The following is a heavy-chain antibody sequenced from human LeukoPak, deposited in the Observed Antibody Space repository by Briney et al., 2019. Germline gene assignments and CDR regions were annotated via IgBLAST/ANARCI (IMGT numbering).Heavy chain of an antibody. D-gene: IGHD2-21*01. CDR3: AREAIAGLDY. CDR1: GGSISSYY. V-gene: IGHV4-59*12. CDR2: IYYSGST. Sequence: SETLSLTCTVSGGSISSYYWSWIRQPPGKRLEGIGYIYYSGSTNYNPSLKSRVTISVDTSKNQFSLKLSSVTAADTAVYYCAREAIAGLDYWGQGTLVTVSS. J-gene: IGHJ4*02.